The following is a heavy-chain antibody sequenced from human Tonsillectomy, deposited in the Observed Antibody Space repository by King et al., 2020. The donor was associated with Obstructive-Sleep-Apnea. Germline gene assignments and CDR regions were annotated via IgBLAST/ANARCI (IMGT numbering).Heavy chain of an antibody. CDR3: AKVLSSWYSDYPFDY. Sequence: VQLVESGGGFVQTGGSLRLSCAASGFTFSVYAMNWVRQAPGKGLEWVSSISGNGGDSTYYADSVKGRFTISRDNSKNTLYLQMNSLRAEDTAVYYCAKVLSSWYSDYPFDYWGQGTLVTVSS. D-gene: IGHD6-13*01. J-gene: IGHJ4*02. CDR2: ISGNGGDST. V-gene: IGHV3-23*04. CDR1: GFTFSVYA.